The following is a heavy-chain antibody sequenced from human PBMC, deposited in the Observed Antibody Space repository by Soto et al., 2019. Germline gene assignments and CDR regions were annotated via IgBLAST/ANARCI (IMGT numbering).Heavy chain of an antibody. CDR2: ISSSSSYI. D-gene: IGHD3-3*01. CDR3: ARDYYDFWSGYDY. J-gene: IGHJ4*02. CDR1: GLTFSSYS. V-gene: IGHV3-21*01. Sequence: EVQLVESGGGLVRPGGSLRLSCAASGLTFSSYSMNWVRQAPGKGLEWVSSISSSSSYIYYADSVKGRFTISRDNAKNSLYLQMNSLRAEDTAVYYCARDYYDFWSGYDYWGQGTLVTVSS.